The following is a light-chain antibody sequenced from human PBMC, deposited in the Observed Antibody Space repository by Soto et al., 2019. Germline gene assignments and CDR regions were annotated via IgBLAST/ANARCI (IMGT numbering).Light chain of an antibody. CDR1: QSLLHSNGYNY. Sequence: DIVMTQSPLSLPVTPGEPASISCRSSQSLLHSNGYNYLDWYLQKPGQSPQLLIYLGYNRASGVPDRFSGSGSGTDFTLKISRVEAEDAGVYYCMQALQTPLTFGGGTKVEIK. V-gene: IGKV2-28*01. CDR2: LGY. CDR3: MQALQTPLT. J-gene: IGKJ4*01.